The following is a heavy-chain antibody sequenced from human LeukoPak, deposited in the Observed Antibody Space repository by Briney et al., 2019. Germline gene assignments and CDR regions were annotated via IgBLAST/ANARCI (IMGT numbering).Heavy chain of an antibody. Sequence: GGSLRLSCAASGFTFSSYGMHWVRQAPGKGLEWVAVISYNGSNKYYADSVKGRFTISRDNSKTTLYLQMNGLRAEDTVVYYCANLQCSSGPLDYWGQGTLVTVSS. CDR1: GFTFSSYG. CDR3: ANLQCSSGPLDY. V-gene: IGHV3-30*18. J-gene: IGHJ4*02. D-gene: IGHD3-22*01. CDR2: ISYNGSNK.